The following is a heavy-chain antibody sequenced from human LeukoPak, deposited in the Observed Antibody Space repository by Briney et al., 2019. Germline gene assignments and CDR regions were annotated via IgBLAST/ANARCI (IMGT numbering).Heavy chain of an antibody. CDR3: AITLGDYFDY. CDR1: GFTFSSYS. CDR2: ISSSSSYI. J-gene: IGHJ4*02. Sequence: GGSLRLSCAASGFTFSSYSMTWVRQAPGKGLEWVSSISSSSSYIYYADSVKGRFTISRDNAKNSLYLQMNSLRAEDTAVYYCAITLGDYFDYWGQGTLVTVSS. V-gene: IGHV3-21*01.